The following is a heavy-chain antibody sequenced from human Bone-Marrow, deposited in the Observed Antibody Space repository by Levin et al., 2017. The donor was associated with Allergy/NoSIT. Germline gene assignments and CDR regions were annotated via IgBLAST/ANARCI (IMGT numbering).Heavy chain of an antibody. D-gene: IGHD2-21*02. CDR2: ISGSGGST. J-gene: IGHJ4*02. CDR3: AKESVGLIVVVTATCFDY. Sequence: AGGSLRLSCAASGFTFSSYAMSWVRQAPGKGLEWVSAISGSGGSTYYADSVKGRFTISRDNSKNTLYLQMNSLRAEDTAVYYCAKESVGLIVVVTATCFDYWGQGTLVTVSS. V-gene: IGHV3-23*01. CDR1: GFTFSSYA.